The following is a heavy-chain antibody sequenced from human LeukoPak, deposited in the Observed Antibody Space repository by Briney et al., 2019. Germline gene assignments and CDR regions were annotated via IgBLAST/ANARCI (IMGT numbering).Heavy chain of an antibody. CDR3: AKASLRYFDWDAFDI. V-gene: IGHV3-30*18. Sequence: GGSLXLXXXXXGFTFSSYGMHWVRQAPGKGLEWVAVISYDGSNKYYADSVKGRFTISRDNSKNTLYLQMNSLRAEDTAVYYCAKASLRYFDWDAFDIWGQGTMVTVSS. D-gene: IGHD3-9*01. CDR2: ISYDGSNK. J-gene: IGHJ3*02. CDR1: GFTFSSYG.